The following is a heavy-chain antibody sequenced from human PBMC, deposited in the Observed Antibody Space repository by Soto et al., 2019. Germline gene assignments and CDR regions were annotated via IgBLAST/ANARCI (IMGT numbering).Heavy chain of an antibody. CDR1: GYILTGYS. D-gene: IGHD5-18*01. CDR3: ARGYGSSPNMELRFGMDV. CDR2: IDPNSGAT. J-gene: IGHJ6*02. V-gene: IGHV1-2*02. Sequence: QVYLVQSGAEVRRPGASVKVSCTAFGYILTGYSLHWVRQAPGQGLEWMGWIDPNSGATNSAERFHGRVSMTRDTSISEDYLELSSLRSDDTAVYYCARGYGSSPNMELRFGMDVWGQGTTISVSS.